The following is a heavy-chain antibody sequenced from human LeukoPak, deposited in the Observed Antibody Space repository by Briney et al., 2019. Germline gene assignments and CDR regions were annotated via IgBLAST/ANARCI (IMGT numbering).Heavy chain of an antibody. CDR1: GYTFTSYD. CDR3: ARSGTRAAARRSNWFDP. Sequence: ASVKVSCKASGYTFTSYDINWVRQATGQGLEWMGWMNPNSGNTGYAQKFQGRVTMTRNTSISTAYMEPSSLRSEDTAVYYCARSGTRAAARRSNWFDPWGQGTLVTVSS. J-gene: IGHJ5*02. V-gene: IGHV1-8*01. D-gene: IGHD1/OR15-1a*01. CDR2: MNPNSGNT.